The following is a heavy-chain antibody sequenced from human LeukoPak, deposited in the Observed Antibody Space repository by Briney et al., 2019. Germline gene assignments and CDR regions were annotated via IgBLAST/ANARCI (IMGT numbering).Heavy chain of an antibody. CDR3: ASPTVTPFYYYYSMDV. J-gene: IGHJ6*02. D-gene: IGHD4-17*01. CDR2: INPNSGGT. CDR1: GYTFTGYY. Sequence: ASVKVSCKASGYTFTGYYMHWVRQAPGQGLEWMGRINPNSGGTNYAQKFQGRVTMTRDTSISTAYMELSRLRSDDTAVYYCASPTVTPFYYYYSMDVWGQGTTVTVSS. V-gene: IGHV1-2*06.